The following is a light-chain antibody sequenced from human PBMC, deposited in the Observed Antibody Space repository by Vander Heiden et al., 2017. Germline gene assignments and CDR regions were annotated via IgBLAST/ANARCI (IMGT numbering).Light chain of an antibody. Sequence: YELTQPPSVSVSPGQTARITCSGDALPRQYAYWYQQKPGQAPVLVIYKDSERPSGIPERFSGSSSGTTVTLTISGVQAEDEADYYCQSADSSGTYVVFGGGTKLTVL. CDR3: QSADSSGTYVV. V-gene: IGLV3-25*03. CDR2: KDS. J-gene: IGLJ2*01. CDR1: ALPRQY.